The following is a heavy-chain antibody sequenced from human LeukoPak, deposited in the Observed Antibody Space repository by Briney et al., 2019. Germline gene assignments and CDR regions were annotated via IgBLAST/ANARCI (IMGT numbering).Heavy chain of an antibody. CDR2: INHSGST. D-gene: IGHD6-6*01. Sequence: PSETLSLTCAVYGGSFSGYYWSWIRQPPGKGLEWIGEINHSGSTNYNPSLKSRVTISVDTSKNQFSLKLSSVTAADTAVYYSAREVGSSAPSDYWGQGTLVTVSS. CDR3: AREVGSSAPSDY. J-gene: IGHJ4*02. CDR1: GGSFSGYY. V-gene: IGHV4-34*01.